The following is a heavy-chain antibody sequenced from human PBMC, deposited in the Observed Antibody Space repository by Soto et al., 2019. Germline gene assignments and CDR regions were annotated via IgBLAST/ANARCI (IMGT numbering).Heavy chain of an antibody. CDR1: GGTFSSYA. CDR3: ARSPRNWGFDY. D-gene: IGHD7-27*01. Sequence: GASVKVSCKASGGTFSSYAISWVRQAPGQGLEWMGGIMPIFRTPDYAQKFQGRVTITADESTSTAYMELSGLRSDDTAVYYCARSPRNWGFDYWGLGTLVTVSS. J-gene: IGHJ4*02. CDR2: IMPIFRTP. V-gene: IGHV1-69*13.